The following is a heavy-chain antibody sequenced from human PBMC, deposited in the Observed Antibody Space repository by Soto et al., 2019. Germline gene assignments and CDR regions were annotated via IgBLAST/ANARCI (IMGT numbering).Heavy chain of an antibody. J-gene: IGHJ6*02. D-gene: IGHD3-10*01. CDR3: ARGREGYYYYYYGMDV. CDR2: MNPNSGNT. CDR1: GYTFTSYD. Sequence: ASVKVSCKASGYTFTSYDINWVRQATGQGLEWMGWMNPNSGNTGYAQKFQGRVTMTRNTSISTAYMELSSLRSEDTAVYYCARGREGYYYYYYGMDVWGQGTTVTVSS. V-gene: IGHV1-8*01.